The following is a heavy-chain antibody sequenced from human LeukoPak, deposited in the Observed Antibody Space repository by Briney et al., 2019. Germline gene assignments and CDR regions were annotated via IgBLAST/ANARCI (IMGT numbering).Heavy chain of an antibody. V-gene: IGHV3-74*01. CDR2: INSDASTI. CDR3: ARDSAADDNDFDV. CDR1: GLTFSSDW. D-gene: IGHD6-25*01. Sequence: GGSLRLSCAASGLTFSSDWMHWVRQVPGKGLVWVSRINSDASTINYADSVKGRFAISRDNSKNILYLQMNNLRAEDTALYYCARDSAADDNDFDVWGQGTMVTVSS. J-gene: IGHJ3*01.